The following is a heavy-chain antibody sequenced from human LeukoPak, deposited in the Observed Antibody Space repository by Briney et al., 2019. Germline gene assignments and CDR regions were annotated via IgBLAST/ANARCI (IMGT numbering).Heavy chain of an antibody. V-gene: IGHV3-73*01. Sequence: GGSLRLSCAASGFTFSDSSMHWVRQASGKGLEWVGRIRSKANSYATAYAASVEGRFTISRDDSKNTAYLQLNSLREEDTALYYCARAPNYYYMDVWGRGTTVTVSS. CDR1: GFTFSDSS. D-gene: IGHD2-8*01. J-gene: IGHJ6*03. CDR2: IRSKANSYAT. CDR3: ARAPNYYYMDV.